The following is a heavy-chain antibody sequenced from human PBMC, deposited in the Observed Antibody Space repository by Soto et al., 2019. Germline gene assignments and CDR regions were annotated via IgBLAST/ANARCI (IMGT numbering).Heavy chain of an antibody. CDR1: GGTFSSYR. D-gene: IGHD6-13*01. J-gene: IGHJ4*02. V-gene: IGHV1-69*01. CDR3: ARDSGAKLSSS. Sequence: QVRLVQSGAEVREPGSSVKVSCKASGGTFSSYRFNWVRQARGQGLEWLGGIVPIYRTADYAQKFQGRVNITADESTRTVYMELRSLKSQDTALYYCARDSGAKLSSSWGQGTLVTVSS. CDR2: IVPIYRTA.